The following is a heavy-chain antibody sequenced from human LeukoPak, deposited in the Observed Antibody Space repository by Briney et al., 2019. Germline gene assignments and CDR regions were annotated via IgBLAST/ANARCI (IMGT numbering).Heavy chain of an antibody. CDR1: GGSISSGGYY. CDR3: ARLNPDYGDYPYYYYGMDV. Sequence: PSQTLSLTCTVSGGSISSGGYYWSWIRQHPGKGLEWIGYIYYSGSTYYNPYLKSRVTISVDTSKNQFSLKLSSVTAADTAVYYCARLNPDYGDYPYYYYGMDVWGQGTTVTVSS. V-gene: IGHV4-31*03. CDR2: IYYSGST. J-gene: IGHJ6*02. D-gene: IGHD4-17*01.